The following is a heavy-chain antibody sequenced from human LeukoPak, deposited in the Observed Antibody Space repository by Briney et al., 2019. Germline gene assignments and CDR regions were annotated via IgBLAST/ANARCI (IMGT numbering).Heavy chain of an antibody. Sequence: SETLSLTCTVSGYSISSGYYWGWIRQPPGKGLEWIGSIYHSGSTYYNPSLKSRVTISVDTSKNQFSLKLSSVTAADTAVYYCARALTAMADIDYWGQGTLVTVSS. V-gene: IGHV4-38-2*02. D-gene: IGHD5-18*01. J-gene: IGHJ4*02. CDR2: IYHSGST. CDR1: GYSISSGYY. CDR3: ARALTAMADIDY.